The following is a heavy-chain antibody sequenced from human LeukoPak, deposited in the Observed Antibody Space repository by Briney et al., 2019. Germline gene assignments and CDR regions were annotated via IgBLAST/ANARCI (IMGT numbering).Heavy chain of an antibody. CDR1: RGSISSSRYY. CDR2: INYSRST. V-gene: IGHV4-39*01. CDR3: ARHETADWFDP. Sequence: SETLSLTCTVSRGSISSSRYYWGWIRQPPGKGLEWIASINYSRSTQYNPSLKSRVTISVDTSKRQFSLKLNSVTAADTAVYYCARHETADWFDPWGQGTLVSVSS. J-gene: IGHJ5*02.